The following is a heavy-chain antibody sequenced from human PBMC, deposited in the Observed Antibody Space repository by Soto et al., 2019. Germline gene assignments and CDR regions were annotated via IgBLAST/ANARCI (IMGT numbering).Heavy chain of an antibody. CDR2: INAGNGNT. D-gene: IGHD3-10*01. Sequence: ASVKVSCKASGYTFTSYAMHWVRQAPGQRLEWMGWINAGNGNTKYSQKFQGRVTITRDTSASTAYMELSSLRSEDTAVYYCARDRDPMVRGVIITGADYYYCYGMDVWGQGTTVTVSS. J-gene: IGHJ6*02. CDR3: ARDRDPMVRGVIITGADYYYCYGMDV. CDR1: GYTFTSYA. V-gene: IGHV1-3*01.